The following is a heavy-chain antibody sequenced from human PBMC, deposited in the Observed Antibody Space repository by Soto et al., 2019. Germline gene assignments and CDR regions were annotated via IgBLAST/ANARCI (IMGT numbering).Heavy chain of an antibody. J-gene: IGHJ5*02. Sequence: QVQLVQSGAEVKKPGASVKVSCKASGYTFTSYGISWVRQASGQGLEWMGWISAYNGNTKHAQKLQGRVTMTTDTSTSTAYMELRSLRSDDTAVYYCARDEAYKWNDGGWFDPWGQGTLVTVSS. D-gene: IGHD1-1*01. V-gene: IGHV1-18*01. CDR1: GYTFTSYG. CDR3: ARDEAYKWNDGGWFDP. CDR2: ISAYNGNT.